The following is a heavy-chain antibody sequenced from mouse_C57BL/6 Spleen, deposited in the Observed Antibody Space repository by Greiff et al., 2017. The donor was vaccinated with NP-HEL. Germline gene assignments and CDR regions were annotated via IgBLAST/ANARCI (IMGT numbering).Heavy chain of an antibody. D-gene: IGHD2-3*01. CDR3: ARGWSEEAWFAY. V-gene: IGHV5-6*01. J-gene: IGHJ3*01. Sequence: EVQRVESGGDLVKPGGSLKLSCAASGFTFSSYGMSWVRQTPDKRLEWVATISSGGSYTYYPDSVKGRFTISRDNAKNTLYLQMSSLKSEDTAMYYCARGWSEEAWFAYWGQGTLVTVSA. CDR1: GFTFSSYG. CDR2: ISSGGSYT.